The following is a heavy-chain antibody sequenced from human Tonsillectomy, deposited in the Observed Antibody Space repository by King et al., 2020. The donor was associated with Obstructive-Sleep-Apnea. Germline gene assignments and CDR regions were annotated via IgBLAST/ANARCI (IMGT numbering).Heavy chain of an antibody. V-gene: IGHV4-31*03. CDR3: ARKLHGPTPDRYFDL. Sequence: VQLQESGPGLVKPSQTLSLTCTVSGGSISSGAYYWSWIRQHPGKGLEWIGYINYSGSTYYNPSLKSRVTISVDTSKNQFSLKLSSVTAADTAVYYCARKLHGPTPDRYFDLWGRGTLVTVSS. D-gene: IGHD1-14*01. CDR1: GGSISSGAYY. CDR2: INYSGST. J-gene: IGHJ2*01.